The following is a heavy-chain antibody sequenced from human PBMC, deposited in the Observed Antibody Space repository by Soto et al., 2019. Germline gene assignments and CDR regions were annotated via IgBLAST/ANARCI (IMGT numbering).Heavy chain of an antibody. D-gene: IGHD6-6*01. J-gene: IGHJ3*02. CDR3: ARPQSKAALLYDAFDI. Sequence: GGSLRLSCAASGFTFSSYGMHWVRQAPGKGLEWVAVIWYDGSNKYYADSVKGRFTISRDNSKNTLYLQMNSLRAEDTAVYYCARPQSKAALLYDAFDIWGQGTMVTVSS. CDR2: IWYDGSNK. CDR1: GFTFSSYG. V-gene: IGHV3-33*01.